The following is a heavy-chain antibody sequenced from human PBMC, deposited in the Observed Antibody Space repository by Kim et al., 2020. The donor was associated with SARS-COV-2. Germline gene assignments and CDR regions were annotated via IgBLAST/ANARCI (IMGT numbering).Heavy chain of an antibody. CDR2: ISYDGSNK. CDR3: AKDLRPSRTSLLLQQLVEYGMDV. J-gene: IGHJ6*02. D-gene: IGHD6-13*01. Sequence: GGSLRLSCAASGFTFSSYGMHWVRQAPGKGLEWVAVISYDGSNKYYADSVKGRFTISRDNSKNTLYLQMNSLRAEDTAVYYCAKDLRPSRTSLLLQQLVEYGMDVWGQGTTVTVSS. CDR1: GFTFSSYG. V-gene: IGHV3-30*18.